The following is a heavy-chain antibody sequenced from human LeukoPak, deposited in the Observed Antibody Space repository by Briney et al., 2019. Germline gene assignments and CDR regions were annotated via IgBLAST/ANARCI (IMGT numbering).Heavy chain of an antibody. D-gene: IGHD4-17*01. Sequence: GASVKVSCKASGYKFISYVISWVRQAPGQGLEWMGWISPYNGNTNYAQKFQGTVTMTTDTSTSTAYKELRSLKSDDTAVFFCARSLIYGDYALWDNWGQGTLVTVSS. V-gene: IGHV1-18*01. J-gene: IGHJ4*02. CDR3: ARSLIYGDYALWDN. CDR2: ISPYNGNT. CDR1: GYKFISYV.